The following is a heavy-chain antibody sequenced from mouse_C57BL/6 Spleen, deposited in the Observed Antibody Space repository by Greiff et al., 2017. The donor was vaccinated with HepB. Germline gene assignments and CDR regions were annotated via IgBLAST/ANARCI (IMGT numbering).Heavy chain of an antibody. V-gene: IGHV1-66*01. D-gene: IGHD2-5*01. CDR1: GYSFTSYY. CDR3: ARSYPIYYSNYEGFAY. J-gene: IGHJ3*01. CDR2: IYPGSGNT. Sequence: VQLQQSGPELVKPGASVKISCKASGYSFTSYYIHWVKQRPGQGLEWIGWIYPGSGNTKYNEKFKGKATLTADTSSSTAYMQLSSLTSEDSAVYYCARSYPIYYSNYEGFAYWGQGTLVTVSA.